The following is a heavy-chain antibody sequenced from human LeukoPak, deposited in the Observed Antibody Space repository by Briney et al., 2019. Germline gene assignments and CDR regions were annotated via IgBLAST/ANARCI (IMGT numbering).Heavy chain of an antibody. V-gene: IGHV3-74*01. Sequence: GGSLRLSCAASGFTFSSYWMHWVRQAPGKGLAWVSRINSDGSSTIYADSVKGRFTISRDNAKNTLYLQMNSLRAEDTAVYYCARGAARLGFDYWGQGTLVTVSS. CDR3: ARGAARLGFDY. CDR1: GFTFSSYW. CDR2: INSDGSST. D-gene: IGHD6-6*01. J-gene: IGHJ4*02.